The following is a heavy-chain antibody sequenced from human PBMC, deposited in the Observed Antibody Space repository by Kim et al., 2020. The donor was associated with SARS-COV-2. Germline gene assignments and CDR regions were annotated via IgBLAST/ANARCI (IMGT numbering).Heavy chain of an antibody. D-gene: IGHD6-19*01. J-gene: IGHJ6*03. V-gene: IGHV4-34*01. CDR3: ARRPLYSSGWPYYYYMDV. Sequence: KRRVNISVDTSKNQFSLKLSSVTAADTAVYYCARRPLYSSGWPYYYYMDVWGKGTTVTVSS.